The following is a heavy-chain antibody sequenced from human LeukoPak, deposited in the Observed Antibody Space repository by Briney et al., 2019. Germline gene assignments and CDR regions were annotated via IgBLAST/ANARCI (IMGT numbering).Heavy chain of an antibody. Sequence: GGSLRLSCSASGFSFSRDYMSWVRQAPGKGLECVAEIDPDGRQQYYVDSVRGRLTISRDNSKNSLYLHLNCLRAEDTAVYYCVTETSWRFDHWGQGSLVTVSS. J-gene: IGHJ4*02. CDR2: IDPDGRQQ. V-gene: IGHV3-7*03. D-gene: IGHD3-16*02. CDR1: GFSFSRDY. CDR3: VTETSWRFDH.